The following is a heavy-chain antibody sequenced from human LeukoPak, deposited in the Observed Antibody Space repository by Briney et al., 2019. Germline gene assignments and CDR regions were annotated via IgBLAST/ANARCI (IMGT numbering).Heavy chain of an antibody. Sequence: SETLSLTCAVYGGSFSGYYWSWIRQPPGKGLEWIGEINHSGSTNYNPPLKSRVTISVDTSKNQFSLKLSSVTAADTAVYYCARGWIHNWFDPWGQGTLVTVSS. CDR1: GGSFSGYY. D-gene: IGHD2-2*03. V-gene: IGHV4-34*01. J-gene: IGHJ5*02. CDR3: ARGWIHNWFDP. CDR2: INHSGST.